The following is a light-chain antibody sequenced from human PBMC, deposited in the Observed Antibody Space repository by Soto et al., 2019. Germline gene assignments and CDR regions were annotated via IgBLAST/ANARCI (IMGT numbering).Light chain of an antibody. Sequence: DIQMTQSPSSLSASVGERVTITCRASQSSDKYLNWYQHKPGKAPYLLIYAASHLRSGVQTRFSGSGTGTSFTLTISSLQYEDLATYYCQQSYSSPGTGGRGTKVELK. V-gene: IGKV1-39*01. CDR3: QQSYSSPGT. CDR1: QSSDKY. J-gene: IGKJ1*01. CDR2: AAS.